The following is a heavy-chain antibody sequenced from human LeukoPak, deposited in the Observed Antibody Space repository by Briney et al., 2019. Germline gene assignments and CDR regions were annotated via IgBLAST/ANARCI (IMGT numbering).Heavy chain of an antibody. Sequence: SETLSLTCTDSGGSISSYYWSWIRQPPGKGLEWIGYIYYSGSTNYNPSLKSRVTISVDTSKNQFSLKLSSVTAADTAVYYCARLVSTTAYYFDYWGQGTLVTVSS. V-gene: IGHV4-59*01. CDR1: GGSISSYY. D-gene: IGHD4-17*01. CDR3: ARLVSTTAYYFDY. CDR2: IYYSGST. J-gene: IGHJ4*02.